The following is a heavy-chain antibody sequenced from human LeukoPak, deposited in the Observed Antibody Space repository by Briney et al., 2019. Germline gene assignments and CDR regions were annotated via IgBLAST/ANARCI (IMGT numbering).Heavy chain of an antibody. CDR1: GYTFTGYY. D-gene: IGHD3-3*01. CDR3: AVATRQVTIFGSSLGVY. CDR2: ISGYNGNT. Sequence: ASVKVSCKASGYTFTGYYMHWVRQAPGQGLEWMGWISGYNGNTNYAQKFQGRVVMTTDTSTSTAYMELRSLRSDDTAVYYCAVATRQVTIFGSSLGVYWGQGTLVTVSS. V-gene: IGHV1-18*04. J-gene: IGHJ4*02.